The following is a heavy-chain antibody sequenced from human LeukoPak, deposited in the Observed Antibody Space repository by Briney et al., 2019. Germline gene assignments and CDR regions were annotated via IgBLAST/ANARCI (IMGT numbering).Heavy chain of an antibody. J-gene: IGHJ4*02. CDR3: ATYGGYVGFY. V-gene: IGHV3-23*01. D-gene: IGHD5-12*01. Sequence: GGSLRLSCAASGFTFSTYAMSWVRQAPGKGLEWVSAISGSGGSTYYADSVKGRFTVSRDNSKNTLDLQMNSLRAEDTAVYYCATYGGYVGFYWGQGTLVTVSS. CDR1: GFTFSTYA. CDR2: ISGSGGST.